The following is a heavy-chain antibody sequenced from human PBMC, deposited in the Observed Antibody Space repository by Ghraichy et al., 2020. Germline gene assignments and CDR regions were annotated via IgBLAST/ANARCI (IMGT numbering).Heavy chain of an antibody. V-gene: IGHV4-4*02. CDR2: IYHSGST. Sequence: SETLSLTCAVSGGSISSSNWWSWVRQPPGKGLEWIGEIYHSGSTNYNPSLKSRVTISVDKSKNQFSLKLSSVTAADTAVYYCARASRGRWLQSGRWFDPWGQGTLVTVSS. J-gene: IGHJ5*02. D-gene: IGHD5-24*01. CDR3: ARASRGRWLQSGRWFDP. CDR1: GGSISSSNW.